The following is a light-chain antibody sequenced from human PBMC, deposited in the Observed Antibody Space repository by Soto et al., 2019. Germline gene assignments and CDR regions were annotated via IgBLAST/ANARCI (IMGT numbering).Light chain of an antibody. CDR2: LAS. CDR3: QQYYITPRT. V-gene: IGKV4-1*01. Sequence: DIVMTQSPDSLAVSLGERATINCKSSQSVLYSSDNKNYLAWYQQKPGQPPKVLIYLASTRESGVPDRFSGSGSGTDFTLTISSLQAGDVAVYYCQQYYITPRTFGQGTKVEIK. CDR1: QSVLYSSDNKNY. J-gene: IGKJ1*01.